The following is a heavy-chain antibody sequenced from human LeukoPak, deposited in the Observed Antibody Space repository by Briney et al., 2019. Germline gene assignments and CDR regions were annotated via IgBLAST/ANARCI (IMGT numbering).Heavy chain of an antibody. V-gene: IGHV3-9*01. J-gene: IGHJ6*03. Sequence: GGSLRLSCAASGFTFDDYAMHWVRQAPGKGLEWVSGISWNSGSIGYADSVKGRFTISRDNAKNSLYLQMNSLRAEDTAVYYCARGYLRYFDWLLRDYYYYYMDVWGKGTTVTISS. CDR1: GFTFDDYA. D-gene: IGHD3-9*01. CDR3: ARGYLRYFDWLLRDYYYYYMDV. CDR2: ISWNSGSI.